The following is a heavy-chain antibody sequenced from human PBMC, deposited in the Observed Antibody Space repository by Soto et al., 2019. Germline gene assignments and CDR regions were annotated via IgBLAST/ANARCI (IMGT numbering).Heavy chain of an antibody. V-gene: IGHV1-2*02. Sequence: GASVKVSCKASGYTLTGYYMHRVSQAPGQGLEWMGWINPNSGGTNYAQKFQGRVTMTRDTSISTAYMELSRLRSDDTAVYYCATRGIAAHGGFGPWGQGPLGAVSS. J-gene: IGHJ5*02. CDR2: INPNSGGT. D-gene: IGHD6-13*01. CDR3: ATRGIAAHGGFGP. CDR1: GYTLTGYY.